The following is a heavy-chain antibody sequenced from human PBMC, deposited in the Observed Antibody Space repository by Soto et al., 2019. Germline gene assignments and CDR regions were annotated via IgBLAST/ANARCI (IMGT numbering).Heavy chain of an antibody. J-gene: IGHJ5*02. Sequence: SETLSLTCTVSGGSISRGGYYWSWIRHHPGKGLEWIGYIYYSGSTYYNPSLKSRVTISVDTSKNQFSLKLSSVTAADTAVYYCARDLRRGISFDPWGQGTLVTVSS. D-gene: IGHD6-13*01. V-gene: IGHV4-31*03. CDR2: IYYSGST. CDR1: GGSISRGGYY. CDR3: ARDLRRGISFDP.